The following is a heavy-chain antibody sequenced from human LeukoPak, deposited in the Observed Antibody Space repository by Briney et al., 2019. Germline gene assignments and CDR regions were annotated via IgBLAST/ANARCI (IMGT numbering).Heavy chain of an antibody. D-gene: IGHD6-13*01. Sequence: SETLSLTCAVYGGSFSGYYWSWIRQPPGKGLEWIGEINHSGSTNYNPSLKSRVTISVDTSKNQFSLKLSSVTAADTAVYYCARGRAAAPLYWGQGTLVTVSS. V-gene: IGHV4-34*01. CDR1: GGSFSGYY. CDR3: ARGRAAAPLY. CDR2: INHSGST. J-gene: IGHJ4*02.